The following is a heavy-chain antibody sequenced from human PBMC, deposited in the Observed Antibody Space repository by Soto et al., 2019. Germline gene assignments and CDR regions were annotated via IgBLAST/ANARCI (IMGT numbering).Heavy chain of an antibody. CDR3: ATQQQLALFDY. CDR1: GYSFTNYW. J-gene: IGHJ4*02. D-gene: IGHD6-13*01. Sequence: ESLKSSCKGSGYSFTNYWIGWVRQMPGKGLEWMGIIYPGDSDTRYSPSFQGQVTISADKSISTAYLQWSSLKASDTAMYYCATQQQLALFDYWGQGTLVTVSS. V-gene: IGHV5-51*01. CDR2: IYPGDSDT.